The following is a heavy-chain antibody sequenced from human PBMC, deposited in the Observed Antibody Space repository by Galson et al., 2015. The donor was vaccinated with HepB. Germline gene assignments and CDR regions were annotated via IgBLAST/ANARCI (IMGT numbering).Heavy chain of an antibody. CDR2: FNPVRTIT. D-gene: IGHD3-10*01. V-gene: IGHV1-46*01. J-gene: IGHJ6*01. CDR3: ARDPVGLWKGSGYHYGLDV. CDR1: GYPFTSYF. Sequence: SVKVSCKASGYPFTSYFIHWVRQAPGQGLEWVGLFNPVRTITTYEQKFKGRVTMTRDTSTSTVYMELSSLTSEDTAVYYCARDPVGLWKGSGYHYGLDVWGQGTTVTLSS.